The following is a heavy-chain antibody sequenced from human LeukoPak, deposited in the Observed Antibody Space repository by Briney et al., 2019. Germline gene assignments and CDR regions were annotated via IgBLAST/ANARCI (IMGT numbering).Heavy chain of an antibody. CDR1: GGTFSSYA. Sequence: ASVKVSCKASGGTFSSYAISWVRQAPGQGLEWMGGIIPIFGTANYAQKFQGRVTITADESTSTAYMELSSLRSEDTAVYYCARAPRYSSSSGEDYYYMDVWGKGTTVTVSS. J-gene: IGHJ6*03. CDR3: ARAPRYSSSSGEDYYYMDV. V-gene: IGHV1-69*13. CDR2: IIPIFGTA. D-gene: IGHD6-6*01.